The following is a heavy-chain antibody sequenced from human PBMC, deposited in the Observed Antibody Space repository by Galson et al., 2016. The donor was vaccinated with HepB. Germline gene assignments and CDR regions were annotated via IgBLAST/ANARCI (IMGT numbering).Heavy chain of an antibody. CDR2: IIPMFGTE. V-gene: IGHV1-69*13. J-gene: IGHJ5*02. Sequence: SVKVSCKASGGTFSSYSISWVRQASGQGLEWVGGIIPMFGTENYAQKFQGRVTITADESTTTAYMELSSLRSEDTATYFCARMPPGYTSGWYEGWFEPWGQGILVTVSS. CDR3: ARMPPGYTSGWYEGWFEP. CDR1: GGTFSSYS. D-gene: IGHD6-19*01.